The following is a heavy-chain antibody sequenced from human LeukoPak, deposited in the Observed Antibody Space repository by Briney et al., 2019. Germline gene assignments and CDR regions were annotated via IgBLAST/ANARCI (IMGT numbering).Heavy chain of an antibody. J-gene: IGHJ4*02. V-gene: IGHV3-23*01. CDR3: AKDLLRWSFDY. Sequence: PGGSLRLSCAASGFTFSSNAMTWVRQAPGKGLEWVSAIRGSDDNTHYADSVKGRFTISRDKSKNTLYLQMNSLRADDTAVYYCAKDLLRWSFDYWGQGTLVTVSS. D-gene: IGHD4-23*01. CDR2: IRGSDDNT. CDR1: GFTFSSNA.